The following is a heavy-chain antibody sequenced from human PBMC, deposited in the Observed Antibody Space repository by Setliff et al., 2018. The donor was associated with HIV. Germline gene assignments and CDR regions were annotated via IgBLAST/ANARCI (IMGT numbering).Heavy chain of an antibody. CDR2: MSGSTGDT. CDR3: VKWAADLSQWRAYFDY. V-gene: IGHV3-23*01. Sequence: LSCAASGFTFNSYAMSWVRQAPGKGLEWVATMSGSTGDTYYADSVKGRFTISRDNSKNTLSLQMNSLGAEDTAVYYCVKWAADLSQWRAYFDYWGQGSLVTVSS. CDR1: GFTFNSYA. J-gene: IGHJ4*02. D-gene: IGHD6-19*01.